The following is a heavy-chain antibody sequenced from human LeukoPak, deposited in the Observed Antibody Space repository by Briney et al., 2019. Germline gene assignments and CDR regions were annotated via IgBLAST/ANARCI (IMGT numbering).Heavy chain of an antibody. Sequence: GGSLRLSCAASGFTFSDHYMDWVRQAPGKGLEWVGRSRNKANSYTTEYAASVKGRFTISRDDSKNSLYLQMNSLKTEDTAVYYCATGEYYNDSSGYYEDYWGQGTLVTVSS. CDR1: GFTFSDHY. CDR3: ATGEYYNDSSGYYEDY. J-gene: IGHJ4*02. D-gene: IGHD3-22*01. V-gene: IGHV3-72*01. CDR2: SRNKANSYTT.